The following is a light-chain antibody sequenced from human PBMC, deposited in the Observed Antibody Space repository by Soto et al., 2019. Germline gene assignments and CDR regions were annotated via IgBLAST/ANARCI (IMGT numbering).Light chain of an antibody. CDR2: SKD. CDR3: AAWDDSLNGVV. V-gene: IGLV1-44*01. CDR1: SSNMGSNI. Sequence: QSVLTQPPSASGTPGQRVTISCSGSSSNMGSNIVNWYQQLPGAAPKPLIYSKDQRPSGVPDRFSGSKSGTSASLAISGLQSEDEADYYCAAWDDSLNGVVFGGGTKLTVL. J-gene: IGLJ2*01.